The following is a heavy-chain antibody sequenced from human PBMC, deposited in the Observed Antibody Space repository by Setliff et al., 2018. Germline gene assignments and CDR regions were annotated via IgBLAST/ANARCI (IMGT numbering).Heavy chain of an antibody. CDR3: ARRVGSVGIQLPDY. D-gene: IGHD5-18*01. V-gene: IGHV1-18*01. CDR1: GYTFTSYG. J-gene: IGHJ4*02. CDR2: ISAYNGNT. Sequence: ASVKVSCKASGYTFTSYGISWVRQAPGQGLEWMGWISAYNGNTNYAQKLQGRVTMTTDTSTSTAYMELSRLRSDDTAVYYCARRVGSVGIQLPDYWGQGTLVTV.